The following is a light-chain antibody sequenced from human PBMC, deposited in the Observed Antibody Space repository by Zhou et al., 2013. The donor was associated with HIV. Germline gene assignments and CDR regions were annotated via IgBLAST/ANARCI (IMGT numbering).Light chain of an antibody. V-gene: IGKV1-8*01. Sequence: AIRMTQSPSSFSASTGDRVTITCRASQGISSYLAWYQQKPGKAPKLLIYAASTLQSGVPSRFSGSGSATDFTLTISSLQPDDFATYYCQQYNSSYTFGQGTKLEIK. CDR2: AAS. CDR1: QGISSY. J-gene: IGKJ2*01. CDR3: QQYNSSYT.